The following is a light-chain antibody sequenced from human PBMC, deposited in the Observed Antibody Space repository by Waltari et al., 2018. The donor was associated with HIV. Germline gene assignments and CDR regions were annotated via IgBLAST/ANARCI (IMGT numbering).Light chain of an antibody. V-gene: IGKV3-15*01. J-gene: IGKJ2*01. CDR2: GAS. CDR3: QQYNNWPVQYT. Sequence: EIVITQSPATLSVSPGERATLSCRTSQSVSSNLAWYQQKPGQAPRLLIYGASTRATDIPARFSGSGSGTEFTLTISSLQSEDFAVYYCQQYNNWPVQYTFGQGTKLEIK. CDR1: QSVSSN.